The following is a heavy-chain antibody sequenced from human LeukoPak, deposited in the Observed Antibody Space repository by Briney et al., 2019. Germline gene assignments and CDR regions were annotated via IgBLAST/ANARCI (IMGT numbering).Heavy chain of an antibody. J-gene: IGHJ4*02. Sequence: PGRSLRLSCAASGFTFSSYAMHWVRQAPGKGLEGVAVISYDGSNKYYADSVKGRFTISRDNSKNTLYLQMNSLRAEDTAVYYCARGRRIQLWLSIWGQGTLVTVSS. D-gene: IGHD5-18*01. CDR3: ARGRRIQLWLSI. CDR2: ISYDGSNK. V-gene: IGHV3-30*04. CDR1: GFTFSSYA.